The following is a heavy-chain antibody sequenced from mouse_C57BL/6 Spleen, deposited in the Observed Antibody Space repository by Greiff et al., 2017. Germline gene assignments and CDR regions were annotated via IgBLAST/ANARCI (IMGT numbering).Heavy chain of an antibody. CDR2: IYPGDGDT. J-gene: IGHJ4*01. D-gene: IGHD1-1*01. Sequence: VKLMESGPELVKPGASVKISCKASGYAFSSSWMNWVKQRPGKGLEWIGRIYPGDGDTNYNGKFKGKATLTADKSSSTAYMQLSSLTSEDSAVYFCAREDYGSSVYYAMDYWGQGTSVTVSS. V-gene: IGHV1-82*01. CDR1: GYAFSSSW. CDR3: AREDYGSSVYYAMDY.